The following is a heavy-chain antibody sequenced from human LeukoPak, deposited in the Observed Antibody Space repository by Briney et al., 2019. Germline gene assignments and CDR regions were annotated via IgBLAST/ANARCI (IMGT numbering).Heavy chain of an antibody. D-gene: IGHD3-10*01. CDR3: AKGPMVRIDF. J-gene: IGHJ4*02. CDR2: ISSSGSTI. V-gene: IGHV3-23*01. CDR1: GFTFSSYA. Sequence: GGSLRLSCAASGFTFSSYAMSWVRQAPGKGLEWVSYISSSGSTIYYADSVKGRFTISRDNSKNTLYLQMNSLRAEDTAVYYCAKGPMVRIDFWGQGTLVTVSS.